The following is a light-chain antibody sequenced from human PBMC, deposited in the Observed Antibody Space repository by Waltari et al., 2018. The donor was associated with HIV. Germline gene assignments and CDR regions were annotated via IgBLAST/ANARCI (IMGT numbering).Light chain of an antibody. CDR2: DDK. J-gene: IGLJ3*02. CDR1: YSNIGTHF. V-gene: IGLV1-51*01. Sequence: QSVLTQSPSVSATPGQRVTISCSGGYSNIGTHFVFWYQHFPGMAPQLLIHDDKKRPAGISDRFSGSKSGSSATLGITRLQTGDEGDYYCATWDSTLPAWVFGGGTKVTVV. CDR3: ATWDSTLPAWV.